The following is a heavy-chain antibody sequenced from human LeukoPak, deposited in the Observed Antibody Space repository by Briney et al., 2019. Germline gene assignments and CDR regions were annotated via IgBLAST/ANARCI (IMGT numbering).Heavy chain of an antibody. J-gene: IGHJ4*02. CDR3: ARGWDIVVVPAAIGDPFDY. V-gene: IGHV4-34*01. D-gene: IGHD2-2*01. CDR1: GGSFSGYY. CDR2: INHSGST. Sequence: SETLSLTCAGYGGSFSGYYWSWIRQPPGKGLEWIGEINHSGSTNYNPSLKSRVTISVDTSKNQFSLKLGSVTAADTAVYYCARGWDIVVVPAAIGDPFDYWGQGTLVTVSS.